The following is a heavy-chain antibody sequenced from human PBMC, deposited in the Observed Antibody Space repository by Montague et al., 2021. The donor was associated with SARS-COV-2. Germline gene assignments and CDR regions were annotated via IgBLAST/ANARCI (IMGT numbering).Heavy chain of an antibody. D-gene: IGHD6-13*01. Sequence: SETLSLTCTVSGGSISSSSYYWGWIRQPPGKGLEWIGSIYYSGSTYYNPSLKSRVTISVDTSKNQISLKLSSVTAADTVVYYCARVGRQQLVRLSGMDVWGQGTTVTVSS. CDR1: GGSISSSSYY. CDR2: IYYSGST. J-gene: IGHJ6*02. V-gene: IGHV4-39*07. CDR3: ARVGRQQLVRLSGMDV.